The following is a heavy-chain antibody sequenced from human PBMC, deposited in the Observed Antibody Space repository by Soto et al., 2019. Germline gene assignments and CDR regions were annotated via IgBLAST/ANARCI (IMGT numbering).Heavy chain of an antibody. Sequence: SVKVSCKASGGTFSSYAISWVRQAPGQGLEWMGGIIPIFGTANYAQKFQGRVTITADKSTSTAYKELSSLRSEDTAVYYCARAMNYDFWSGSFFGYWGQGTLVTVSS. CDR2: IIPIFGTA. CDR3: ARAMNYDFWSGSFFGY. D-gene: IGHD3-3*01. CDR1: GGTFSSYA. J-gene: IGHJ4*02. V-gene: IGHV1-69*06.